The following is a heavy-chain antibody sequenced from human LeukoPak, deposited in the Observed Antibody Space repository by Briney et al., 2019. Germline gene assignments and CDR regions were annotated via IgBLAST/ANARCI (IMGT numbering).Heavy chain of an antibody. CDR3: ARAVRRAAAKTMYDY. Sequence: PSETLSLTCTVSGGSISNSSYYWGWIRQPPGKGLEWIGSIYYSGSTYYNPSLKSRVTISVDTSKNQFSLKLSSVTAADTAVYYCARAVRRAAAKTMYDYWGQGTLVTVSS. J-gene: IGHJ4*02. CDR1: GGSISNSSYY. CDR2: IYYSGST. D-gene: IGHD6-13*01. V-gene: IGHV4-39*07.